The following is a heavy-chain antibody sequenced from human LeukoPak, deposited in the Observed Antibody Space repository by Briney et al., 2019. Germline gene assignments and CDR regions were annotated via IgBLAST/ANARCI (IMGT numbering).Heavy chain of an antibody. CDR3: ARGLEYSSSSDY. D-gene: IGHD6-6*01. V-gene: IGHV3-30-3*01. Sequence: GGSLRLSRAASGFTFSSYAMHWVRQAPGKGLEWVAVISYDGSNKYYADSVKGRFTISRDNSKNTLYLQMNSLRAEDTAVYYCARGLEYSSSSDYWGQGTLVTVSS. CDR1: GFTFSSYA. J-gene: IGHJ4*02. CDR2: ISYDGSNK.